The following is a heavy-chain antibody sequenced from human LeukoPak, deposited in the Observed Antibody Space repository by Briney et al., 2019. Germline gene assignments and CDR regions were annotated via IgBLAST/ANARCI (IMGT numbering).Heavy chain of an antibody. J-gene: IGHJ4*02. CDR1: GYMFTGHY. V-gene: IGHV1-2*02. CDR2: INPDSGGT. Sequence: GASVKVSCKPSGYMFTGHYIHWVRQAPGQGLEWMGWINPDSGGTKYAQKFQGRVTLTRGTSISTAYMGLSRLRYDDTAVYYCATLYGDYVRSDYWGQGTLVTVSS. D-gene: IGHD4-17*01. CDR3: ATLYGDYVRSDY.